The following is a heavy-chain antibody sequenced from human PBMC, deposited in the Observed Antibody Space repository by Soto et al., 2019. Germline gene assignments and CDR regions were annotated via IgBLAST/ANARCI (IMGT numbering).Heavy chain of an antibody. J-gene: IGHJ4*02. D-gene: IGHD3-3*01. CDR3: STDTEGNTPPDFCN. CDR2: IKSKTDGGTT. Sequence: VQLVESGGALVEPGGSLRLSCAASGLTFNKSWMNCVRQAPVKGLEWVGRIKSKTDGGTTDYSAPVKGRFTISRDDSEVSLYLKTDSLTTYDTGGYPCSTDTEGNTPPDFCNWGRGTLVTVSS. V-gene: IGHV3-15*07. CDR1: GLTFNKSW.